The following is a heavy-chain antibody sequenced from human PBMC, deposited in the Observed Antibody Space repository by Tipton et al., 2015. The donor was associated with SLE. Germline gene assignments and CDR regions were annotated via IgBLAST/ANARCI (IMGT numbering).Heavy chain of an antibody. Sequence: TLSLTCAVYGGSFSGYYWSWIRQPPGKGREWIGEINHSGSTNYNPSLKSRVTISVDTSKNQFSLKLSSVTAADTAVYYCARVPLLTGSWYFDLWGRGTLVTVSS. CDR1: GGSFSGYY. V-gene: IGHV4-34*01. CDR2: INHSGST. J-gene: IGHJ2*01. CDR3: ARVPLLTGSWYFDL. D-gene: IGHD7-27*01.